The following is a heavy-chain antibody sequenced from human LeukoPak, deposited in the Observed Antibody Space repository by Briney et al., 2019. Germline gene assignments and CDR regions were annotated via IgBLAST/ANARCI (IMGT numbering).Heavy chain of an antibody. D-gene: IGHD2/OR15-2a*01. Sequence: ASVKVSCKASGYTFTSYGISWVRQAPGQGLEWMGWISAYNGNTNYAQKLQGRVTMTTDTSTSTAYMELRSLRSDDTAVYYCARVGRRGNTPYYFDSWGQGTLVTVSS. V-gene: IGHV1-18*01. CDR3: ARVGRRGNTPYYFDS. CDR2: ISAYNGNT. J-gene: IGHJ4*02. CDR1: GYTFTSYG.